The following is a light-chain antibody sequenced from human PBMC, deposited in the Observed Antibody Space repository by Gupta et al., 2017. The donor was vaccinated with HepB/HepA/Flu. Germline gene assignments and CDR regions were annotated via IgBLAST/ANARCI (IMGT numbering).Light chain of an antibody. CDR2: DVS. CDR3: SSYTSSSTWV. J-gene: IGLJ3*02. V-gene: IGLV2-14*01. CDR1: SSDVGGYNY. Sequence: QSALTQPASVSGSPGQSITICFTGTSSDVGGYNYVSWYQQHPGKAPKLMIYDVSNRPSEVSNRFSGSKSGNTASLTISGLQAEDEADYYCSSYTSSSTWVFGGGTKLTVL.